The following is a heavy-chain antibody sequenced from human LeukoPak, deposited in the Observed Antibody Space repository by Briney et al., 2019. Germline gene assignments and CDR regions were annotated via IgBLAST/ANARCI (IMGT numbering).Heavy chain of an antibody. CDR1: GYTLTELS. V-gene: IGHV1-24*01. CDR2: FDPEDGET. D-gene: IGHD6-19*01. Sequence: ASVKVSCKVSGYTLTELSMHWVRQAPGKGLEWMGGFDPEDGETIYTQKFQGRVTMTEDTSTDTAYMELSSLRSEDTAVYYCATGPGIAVAVPFDYWGQGTLVTASS. CDR3: ATGPGIAVAVPFDY. J-gene: IGHJ4*02.